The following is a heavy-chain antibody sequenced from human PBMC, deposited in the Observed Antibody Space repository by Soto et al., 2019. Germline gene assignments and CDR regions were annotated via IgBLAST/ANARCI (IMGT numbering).Heavy chain of an antibody. Sequence: EVQLLESGGGLVQPGGSLRLSCAASGFTFSSYAMSWVRQAPGKGLEWVSAISGSGGSTYYADSVKGRFTISRDNSKNTLYLQMNSLRAEDTAVYYCAKDHQDDYIWGSYRYGAFDIWGQGTMVTVSS. J-gene: IGHJ3*02. D-gene: IGHD3-16*02. CDR1: GFTFSSYA. V-gene: IGHV3-23*01. CDR3: AKDHQDDYIWGSYRYGAFDI. CDR2: ISGSGGST.